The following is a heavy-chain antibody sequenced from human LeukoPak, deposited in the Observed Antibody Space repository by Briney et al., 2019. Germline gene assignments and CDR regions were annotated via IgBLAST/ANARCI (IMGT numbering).Heavy chain of an antibody. CDR3: ARDGRSGPAWYYYCMDV. D-gene: IGHD6-19*01. J-gene: IGHJ6*04. CDR1: GYTFTNYT. V-gene: IGHV1-3*01. Sequence: ASVKVSCKASGYTFTNYTMHWVRQAPGQRLEWMGWINAGNGNTKYSQEFQGRVTITRDTSASTAYMELSSLRSEDTAVYYCARDGRSGPAWYYYCMDVWGKGTTVTVSS. CDR2: INAGNGNT.